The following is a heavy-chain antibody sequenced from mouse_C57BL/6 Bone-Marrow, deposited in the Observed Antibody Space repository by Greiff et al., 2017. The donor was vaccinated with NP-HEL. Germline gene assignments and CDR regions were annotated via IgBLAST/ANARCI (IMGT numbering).Heavy chain of an antibody. CDR1: GFTFSNYW. CDR3: TVDYDAWFAY. J-gene: IGHJ3*01. CDR2: IRLKSDNYAT. Sequence: EVKVEESGGGLVQPGGSMKLSCVASGFTFSNYWMNWVRQSPEKGLEWVAQIRLKSDNYATHYAESVKGRFTISRDDSKSSVYLQMNNLRAEDTGIYYCTVDYDAWFAYWGQGTLVTVSA. V-gene: IGHV6-3*01. D-gene: IGHD2-4*01.